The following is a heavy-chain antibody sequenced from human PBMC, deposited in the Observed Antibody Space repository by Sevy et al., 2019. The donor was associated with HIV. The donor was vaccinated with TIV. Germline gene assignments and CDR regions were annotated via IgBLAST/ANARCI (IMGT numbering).Heavy chain of an antibody. V-gene: IGHV3-53*01. CDR3: ARGMILQGSWCGMDV. Sequence: GESLKISCAVSGFTVSSNYMTWVRQAPGKGLEWVSVIFSGGSTYYAVSVKGRFTISRDNSRNTLSLQMNSLRAEDTAVYYCARGMILQGSWCGMDVWGHGTTVTVSS. CDR1: GFTVSSNY. J-gene: IGHJ6*02. CDR2: IFSGGST. D-gene: IGHD3-3*01.